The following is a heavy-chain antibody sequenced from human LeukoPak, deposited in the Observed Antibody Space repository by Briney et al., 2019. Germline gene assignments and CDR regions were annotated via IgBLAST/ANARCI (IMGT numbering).Heavy chain of an antibody. Sequence: SVKVSCKASGGTFISYAISWVRQAPGQGLEWMGGIIPIFGTANYAQKFQGRVTITADESTSTAYMELSSLRSEDTAVYYCARGGPQYYYDSSGYYSLDYWGQGTLVTVSS. V-gene: IGHV1-69*13. CDR1: GGTFISYA. D-gene: IGHD3-22*01. CDR3: ARGGPQYYYDSSGYYSLDY. CDR2: IIPIFGTA. J-gene: IGHJ4*02.